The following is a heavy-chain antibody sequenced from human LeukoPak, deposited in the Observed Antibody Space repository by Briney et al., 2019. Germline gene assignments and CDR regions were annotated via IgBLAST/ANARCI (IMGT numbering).Heavy chain of an antibody. D-gene: IGHD1-26*01. CDR3: ARNFYSDGTFYSYDY. Sequence: GASVKVSCKASGYTFTSYAMHWVRQAPGQRLESMGWINTGNGNTKYLQEFQDRITITRDTSASTAYMELSSLGSEDTAVYYCARNFYSDGTFYSYDYWGQGTLVTVSS. V-gene: IGHV1-3*04. CDR1: GYTFTSYA. CDR2: INTGNGNT. J-gene: IGHJ4*02.